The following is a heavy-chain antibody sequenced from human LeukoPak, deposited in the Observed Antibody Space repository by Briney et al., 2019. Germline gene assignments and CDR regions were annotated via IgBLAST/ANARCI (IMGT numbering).Heavy chain of an antibody. CDR1: GFTFSSYA. CDR2: ISGGGGST. J-gene: IGHJ6*03. CDR3: AKDLGYSYVPGYYMDV. Sequence: GGSLRLSCAASGFTFSSYAMSWVRQAPGKRLEWVSAISGGGGSTYYADSVKGRFTISRDNSKNTLYLQMNSLRAEDTAVYYCAKDLGYSYVPGYYMDVWGKGTTVTVSS. V-gene: IGHV3-23*01. D-gene: IGHD5-18*01.